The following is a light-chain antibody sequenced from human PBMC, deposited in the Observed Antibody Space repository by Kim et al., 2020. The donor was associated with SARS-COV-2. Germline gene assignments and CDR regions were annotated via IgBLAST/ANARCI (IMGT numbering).Light chain of an antibody. Sequence: DIQMTQSPSSLSASVGDRVTITCRASQGINSWLAWYQQKPGKAPKPLIYAASNLQTGVPSRFSGSGSGTDFTFTISSLQPEDFATYYCQQYDSYPRTFGQGTKLEIK. CDR1: QGINSW. V-gene: IGKV1D-16*01. CDR2: AAS. CDR3: QQYDSYPRT. J-gene: IGKJ1*01.